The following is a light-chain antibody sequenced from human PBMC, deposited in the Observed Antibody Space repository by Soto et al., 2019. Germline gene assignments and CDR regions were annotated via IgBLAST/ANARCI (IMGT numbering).Light chain of an antibody. CDR3: QQYYNTPTYT. CDR1: QSVLYSSNNKNY. J-gene: IGKJ2*01. CDR2: WAS. Sequence: DIVMTQSPDSLAVSLGERATINCKSSQSVLYSSNNKNYLAWYQQKPGQPPKLLIYWASTLESGVPDRFSGSGSGTDFTLTISSLQDEDVAVYYCQQYYNTPTYTFGQGTKLEIK. V-gene: IGKV4-1*01.